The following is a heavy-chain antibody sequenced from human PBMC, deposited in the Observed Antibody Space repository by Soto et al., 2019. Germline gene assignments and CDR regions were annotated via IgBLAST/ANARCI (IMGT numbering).Heavy chain of an antibody. CDR3: AKNTGYYYYYGMDV. Sequence: VGSLRLSCAASGFTFNSYAMTWVRQAPGKGLEWVSALSGSGASKYYADSVKGRFTISRDNSKNTLYLQMNSLRAEDTAVYFCAKNTGYYYYYGMDVWGQGTTVTVSS. V-gene: IGHV3-23*01. J-gene: IGHJ6*02. CDR2: LSGSGASK. D-gene: IGHD2-8*02. CDR1: GFTFNSYA.